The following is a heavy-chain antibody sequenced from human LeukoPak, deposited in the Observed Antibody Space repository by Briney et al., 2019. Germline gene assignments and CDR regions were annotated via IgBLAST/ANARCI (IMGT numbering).Heavy chain of an antibody. D-gene: IGHD2-2*01. CDR2: IYSGIDT. CDR1: GFIVSSDY. CDR3: AVDCTSTSCYYYFYMDV. J-gene: IGHJ6*03. V-gene: IGHV3-66*01. Sequence: GGSLRLSCAASGFIVSSDYLTWVRLAPGKGLECVSVIYSGIDTYYADSVKGRFTLSRDNSKNTLYLQMNSLSAEDTALYYCAVDCTSTSCYYYFYMDVWGRGTTVTISS.